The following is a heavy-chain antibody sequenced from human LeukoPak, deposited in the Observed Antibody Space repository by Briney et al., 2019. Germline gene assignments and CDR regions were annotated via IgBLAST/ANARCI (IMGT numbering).Heavy chain of an antibody. V-gene: IGHV3-23*01. CDR2: ISGSGDST. CDR1: GFTFSSYA. D-gene: IGHD3-22*01. J-gene: IGHJ3*02. Sequence: GGSLRLSCAASGFTFSSYAMSWVRQAPGKGLEWVSAISGSGDSTYFADSVKGRFTISRDNSKNTLYLQMNSLRAEDTAVYYCAKVLYYYDSRGYYSGAFDIWGQGTMDTVSS. CDR3: AKVLYYYDSRGYYSGAFDI.